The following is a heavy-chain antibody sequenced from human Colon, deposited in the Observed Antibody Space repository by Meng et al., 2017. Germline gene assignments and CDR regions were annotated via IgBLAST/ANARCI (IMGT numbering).Heavy chain of an antibody. D-gene: IGHD3-10*02. CDR1: GDSVSSNSAA. Sequence: QVQLQQPGPGLVKPSQTLSLTCAIPGDSVSSNSAAWNWIRQSPSRGLEWLGRTYYRSKYYNDYALSVKSRITINPDTSKNQFSLQLNSVTPEDTAIYYCARDWGDVRGGFDFWGQGTLVTVSS. V-gene: IGHV6-1*01. CDR2: TYYRSKYYN. J-gene: IGHJ4*02. CDR3: ARDWGDVRGGFDF.